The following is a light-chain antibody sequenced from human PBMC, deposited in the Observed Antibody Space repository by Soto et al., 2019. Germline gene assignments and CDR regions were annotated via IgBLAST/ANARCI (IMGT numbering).Light chain of an antibody. CDR2: WAS. Sequence: DIVMTQSPDSLTVSLGERATNNCKSSQSVLSSSNNKNYLAWHQQKPGQPPKVLIYWASTRESGVPDRFGGSGSGTDFTLTINNLQAEDVAVYYCQQYHSGPITFGQGTRLEIK. CDR3: QQYHSGPIT. J-gene: IGKJ5*01. CDR1: QSVLSSSNNKNY. V-gene: IGKV4-1*01.